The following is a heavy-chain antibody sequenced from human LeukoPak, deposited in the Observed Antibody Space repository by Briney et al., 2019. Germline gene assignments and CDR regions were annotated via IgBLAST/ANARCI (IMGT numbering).Heavy chain of an antibody. D-gene: IGHD6-13*01. Sequence: PSETLSLTCTVSGYSISSGYYWGWIRQPPGKGLEWIGSIYHSGSTYYNPSLKSRVTISVDTSKNQFSLKLSSVTAADTAVYYCARVIAALLAFDIWGKGTMVTVSS. CDR2: IYHSGST. J-gene: IGHJ3*02. V-gene: IGHV4-38-2*02. CDR1: GYSISSGYY. CDR3: ARVIAALLAFDI.